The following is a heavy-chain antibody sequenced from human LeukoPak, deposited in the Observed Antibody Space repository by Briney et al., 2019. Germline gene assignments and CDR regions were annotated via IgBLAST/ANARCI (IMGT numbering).Heavy chain of an antibody. CDR3: AKARYYDSSGPFDY. V-gene: IGHV3-21*04. D-gene: IGHD3-22*01. CDR1: GFTFTTSA. CDR2: ISSDSTYI. Sequence: PGGSLRLSCATSGFTFTTSAMDWVRQAPGKGLEWVSFISSDSTYIYYADSLKGRFTISRDNAKKSLYLQMNSLRAEDTAVYYCAKARYYDSSGPFDYWGQGTLVTVSS. J-gene: IGHJ4*02.